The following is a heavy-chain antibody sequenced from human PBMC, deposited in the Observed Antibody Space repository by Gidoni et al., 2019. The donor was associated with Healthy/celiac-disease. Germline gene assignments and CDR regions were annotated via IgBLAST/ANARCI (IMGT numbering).Heavy chain of an antibody. CDR1: GFTFSSYA. CDR3: AKYTVSYYYDSTYGDGGFDY. Sequence: EVQLLESGGGLVQPGGSLRLSCADSGFTFSSYAMSWVRKAQGKGREWGAAISGSGVRTYYANSVMGRFTISRDNSKNTLYLQMTSLRAEDTSVYYCAKYTVSYYYDSTYGDGGFDYWGQGTLVTVSS. CDR2: ISGSGVRT. J-gene: IGHJ4*02. D-gene: IGHD3-22*01. V-gene: IGHV3-23*01.